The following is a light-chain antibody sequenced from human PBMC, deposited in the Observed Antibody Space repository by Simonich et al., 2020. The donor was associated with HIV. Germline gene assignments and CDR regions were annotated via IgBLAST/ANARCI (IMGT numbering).Light chain of an antibody. CDR1: QSVSSSY. CDR3: QQRSNWPLT. V-gene: IGKV3-11*01. J-gene: IGKJ4*01. Sequence: EIVLTQSPGTLSLSPGERVTLSCRASQSVSSSYLAWYQQKPGQAPRLLIYDASNRATGIPARFSGSGSGTDFTLTISSLEPEDFVVYYCQQRSNWPLTFGGGTKVEIK. CDR2: DAS.